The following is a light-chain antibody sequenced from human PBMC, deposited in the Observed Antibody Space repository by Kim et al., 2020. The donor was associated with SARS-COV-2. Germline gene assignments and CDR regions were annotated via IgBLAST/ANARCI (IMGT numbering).Light chain of an antibody. J-gene: IGKJ2*01. V-gene: IGKV2-30*02. CDR2: KVS. CDR1: QSLEHSDRDTY. Sequence: VVMTQSPLSLPVSLGQPASICCRSSQSLEHSDRDTYLNWFQQRPGQSPRRLIYKVSNRYFGVPDRFSGRGSSTDFTLTISRVEARDVAVYYCMQNTHCPPYTFGRGTKLEI. CDR3: MQNTHCPPYT.